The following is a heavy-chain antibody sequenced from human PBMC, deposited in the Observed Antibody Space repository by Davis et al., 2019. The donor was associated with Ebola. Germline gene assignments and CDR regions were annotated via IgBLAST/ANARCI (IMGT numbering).Heavy chain of an antibody. V-gene: IGHV3-74*01. D-gene: IGHD2-2*01. CDR3: ARGTHYAHDY. J-gene: IGHJ4*02. Sequence: PGGSLRLSCTASAFSFPTYWMHWFLHAPGKGLVWVERTNSDGSITSYADSVKGRFTISRDNAKNTLYLQMNSLRDEDTAVYYCARGTHYAHDYWGQGTLVTVSS. CDR1: AFSFPTYW. CDR2: TNSDGSIT.